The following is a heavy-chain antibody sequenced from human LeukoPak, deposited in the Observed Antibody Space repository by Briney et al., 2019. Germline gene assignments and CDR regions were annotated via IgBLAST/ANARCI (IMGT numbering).Heavy chain of an antibody. CDR1: GFTFPAFE. CDR3: ATWAFYHGLDV. CDR2: IKSDGGKT. J-gene: IGHJ6*04. D-gene: IGHD1-26*01. Sequence: GGSLRLPCAASGFTFPAFEMHWVRQAPGKGLEWVSLIKSDGGKTDYADSVRGRFTISRDNGKNSLYLQMNSLRSEDTALYYCATWAFYHGLDVWRKGTTVTVSS. V-gene: IGHV3-43*02.